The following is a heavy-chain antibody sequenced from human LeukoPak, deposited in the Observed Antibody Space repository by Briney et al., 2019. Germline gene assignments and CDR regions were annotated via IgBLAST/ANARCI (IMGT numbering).Heavy chain of an antibody. D-gene: IGHD2-21*02. CDR3: AREGSYCAGGDCYSFDF. J-gene: IGHJ4*02. CDR1: GYRFISNY. V-gene: IGHV1-2*02. Sequence: GASVKVSCKASGYRFISNYIQWVRQAPGLGPEWIGWMHPGNGNTRYAEKFQGRVTMTRDTSINTAYMDLSSLRSDDTAVYYCAREGSYCAGGDCYSFDFWGQGTLITVSS. CDR2: MHPGNGNT.